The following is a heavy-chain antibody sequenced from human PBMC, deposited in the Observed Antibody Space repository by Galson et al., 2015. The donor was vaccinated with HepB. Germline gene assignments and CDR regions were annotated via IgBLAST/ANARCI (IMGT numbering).Heavy chain of an antibody. D-gene: IGHD3-22*01. V-gene: IGHV4-59*01. CDR2: IYYSGST. CDR1: GGSISSYY. J-gene: IGHJ5*02. CDR3: ARGGYYYDSSGYYVGWFDP. Sequence: SETLSLTCTVSGGSISSYYWSWIRQPPGKGLEWIGYIYYSGSTNYNPSLKSRVTISVDTSKNQFSLKLSSVTAADTAVYYCARGGYYYDSSGYYVGWFDPWGQGTLVTVSS.